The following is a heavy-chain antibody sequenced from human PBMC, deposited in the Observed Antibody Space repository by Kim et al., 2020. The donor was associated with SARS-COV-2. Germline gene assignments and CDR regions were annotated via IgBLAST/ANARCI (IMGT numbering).Heavy chain of an antibody. CDR3: ARIGYCSGGSCRHTFDY. Sequence: SETLSLTCTVSGGSISSGSYYWSWIRQPAGKGLEWIGRIYTSGSTNYNPSLKSRVTISVDTSKNQFSLKLSSVTAADTAVYYCARIGYCSGGSCRHTFDYWGQGTLVTVSS. J-gene: IGHJ4*02. D-gene: IGHD2-15*01. CDR1: GGSISSGSYY. CDR2: IYTSGST. V-gene: IGHV4-61*02.